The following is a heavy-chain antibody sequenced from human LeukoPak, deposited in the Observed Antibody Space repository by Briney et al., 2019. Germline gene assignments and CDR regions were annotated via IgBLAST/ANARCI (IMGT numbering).Heavy chain of an antibody. J-gene: IGHJ3*02. CDR2: INQDGGTK. D-gene: IGHD2-15*01. Sequence: GSLGPSRVTFGIKLYSQLEKLVRPASREGLEFLANINQDGGTKNYVDSVKGRFTISRDNAENSLYLQMSSLRAEDTALYYCARDPGWSSFDIWGQGIMVTVSS. CDR3: ARDPGWSSFDI. CDR1: IKLYSQL. V-gene: IGHV3-7*01.